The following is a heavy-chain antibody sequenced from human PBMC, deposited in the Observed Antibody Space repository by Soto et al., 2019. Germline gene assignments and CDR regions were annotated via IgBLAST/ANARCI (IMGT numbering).Heavy chain of an antibody. CDR2: ISAHNGNT. Sequence: QVQLVQSGAEVKKPGASVKVSCKASGYTLPSYGISWVRQAPGQGLVWMGWISAHNGNTKYAQNFQGRVTMTTDTSTSTAHMELRGLRSDDTAVYYCARDGGGWPDYWGQGTLVTVSS. D-gene: IGHD6-19*01. CDR3: ARDGGGWPDY. J-gene: IGHJ4*02. CDR1: GYTLPSYG. V-gene: IGHV1-18*01.